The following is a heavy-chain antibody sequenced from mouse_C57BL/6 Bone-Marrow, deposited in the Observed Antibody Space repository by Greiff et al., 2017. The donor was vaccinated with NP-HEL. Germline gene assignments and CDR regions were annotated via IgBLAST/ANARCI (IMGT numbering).Heavy chain of an antibody. CDR1: GYTFTDYN. J-gene: IGHJ1*03. CDR2: INPNNGGT. CDR3: ARRVYLYFDV. D-gene: IGHD5-5*01. V-gene: IGHV1-18*01. Sequence: VQLQQSGPELVKPGASVKIPCKASGYTFTDYNMDWVKQSHGKSLEWIGDINPNNGGTIYNQKFKGKATLTVYKSSSTAYMELRSLTSEATAVYYCARRVYLYFDVWGTGTTVTVSS.